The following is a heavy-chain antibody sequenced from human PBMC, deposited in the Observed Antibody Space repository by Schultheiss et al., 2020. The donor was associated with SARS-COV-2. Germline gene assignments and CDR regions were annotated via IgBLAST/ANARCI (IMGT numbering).Heavy chain of an antibody. D-gene: IGHD5-18*01. V-gene: IGHV4-59*01. Sequence: SETLSLTCTVSGGSISSYYWSWIRQPPGKGLEWIGYIYYSGSTNYNPSLKSRVTISVDTSKNQFSLKLSSVTAADTAVYYCARDQGQLWFDYWGQGTLVTVSS. CDR1: GGSISSYY. CDR3: ARDQGQLWFDY. J-gene: IGHJ4*02. CDR2: IYYSGST.